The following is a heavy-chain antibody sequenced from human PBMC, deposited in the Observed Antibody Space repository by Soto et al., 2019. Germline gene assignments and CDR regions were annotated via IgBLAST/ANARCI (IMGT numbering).Heavy chain of an antibody. Sequence: QVHLVQSGVEVKTPGASVKVSCQASGDTFFTYDISWVRQAPGQGLEWMGWISTYSGATKYAQKFQGRVTMTTDTSTATAYLELRSLRSDDTAVYYCARHHGPTTSENWFDPWGQGTLVTVSS. V-gene: IGHV1-18*01. J-gene: IGHJ5*02. D-gene: IGHD5-12*01. CDR3: ARHHGPTTSENWFDP. CDR1: GDTFFTYD. CDR2: ISTYSGAT.